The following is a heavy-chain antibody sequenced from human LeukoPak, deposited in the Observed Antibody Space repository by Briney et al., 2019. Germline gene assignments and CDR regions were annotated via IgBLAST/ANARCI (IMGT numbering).Heavy chain of an antibody. D-gene: IGHD3-9*01. CDR3: ARGGILRYFDWLPHRNQYEYYFDY. Sequence: PGGSLRLSCAASGFTFSSYEMNWVRQAPGKGLEWVSSISSSSSYIYYADSVKGRFTISRDNAKNSLYLQMNSLRAEDTAVYYCARGGILRYFDWLPHRNQYEYYFDYWGQGTLVTVSS. CDR2: ISSSSSYI. CDR1: GFTFSSYE. V-gene: IGHV3-21*01. J-gene: IGHJ4*02.